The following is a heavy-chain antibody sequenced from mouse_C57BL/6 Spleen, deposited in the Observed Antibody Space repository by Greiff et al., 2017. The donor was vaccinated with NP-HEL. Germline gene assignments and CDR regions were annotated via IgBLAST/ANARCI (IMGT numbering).Heavy chain of an antibody. CDR2: IYPGDGDT. CDR1: GYAFSSSW. CDR3: ASASSGYAYFDY. J-gene: IGHJ2*01. V-gene: IGHV1-82*01. Sequence: QVQLKQSGPELVKPGASVKISCKASGYAFSSSWMNWVKQRPGKGLEWIGRIYPGDGDTNYNGKFKGKATLTADKSSSTAYMQLSSLTSEDSAVYFCASASSGYAYFDYWGQGTTLTVSS. D-gene: IGHD3-2*02.